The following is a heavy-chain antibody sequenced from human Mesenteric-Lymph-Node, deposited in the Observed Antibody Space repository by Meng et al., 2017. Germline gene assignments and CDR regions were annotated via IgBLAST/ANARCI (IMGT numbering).Heavy chain of an antibody. CDR3: ATGLSGGNDVGY. V-gene: IGHV3-72*01. Sequence: EVQLVEAGGGAVQPGGCLRLSCAASGFTLSDHYTDRVRQAPGKGLEWVGRSRDKSRSYTTEYAASVKGRFTISRDDSQNSLFLQMNSLKTEDTAVYYCATGLSGGNDVGYWGQGTLVTVSS. CDR2: SRDKSRSYTT. D-gene: IGHD4-23*01. J-gene: IGHJ4*02. CDR1: GFTLSDHY.